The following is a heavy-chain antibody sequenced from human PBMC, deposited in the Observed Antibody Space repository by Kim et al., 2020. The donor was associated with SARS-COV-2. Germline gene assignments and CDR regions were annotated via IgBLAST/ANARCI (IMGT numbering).Heavy chain of an antibody. Sequence: GGSLRLSCVASGFTFSSYWMHWVRQAPGKGLVWVSRINSNGGTTNYADSVKGRFTISRDNAKSALYLQMNSLRAEDTAVYYCASRRYTGTYYYFDYWGQGTLVTVSS. V-gene: IGHV3-74*01. CDR3: ASRRYTGTYYYFDY. CDR1: GFTFSSYW. D-gene: IGHD1-26*01. CDR2: INSNGGTT. J-gene: IGHJ4*02.